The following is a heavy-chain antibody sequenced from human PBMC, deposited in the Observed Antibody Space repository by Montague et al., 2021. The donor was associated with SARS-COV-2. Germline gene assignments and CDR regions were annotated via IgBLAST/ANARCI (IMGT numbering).Heavy chain of an antibody. CDR1: GGSIGSYY. Sequence: SETLSLTCTVSGGSIGSYYWSWIRQPPGKGLEWIGNIYYSGSTNYNPSXXSPVTISVDTSKNQFSLKLSSVTAADTAVYYCARGDVEMATIKSGGPFYHFDYWGQGTLVTVSS. CDR3: ARGDVEMATIKSGGPFYHFDY. CDR2: IYYSGST. J-gene: IGHJ4*02. D-gene: IGHD5-24*01. V-gene: IGHV4-59*13.